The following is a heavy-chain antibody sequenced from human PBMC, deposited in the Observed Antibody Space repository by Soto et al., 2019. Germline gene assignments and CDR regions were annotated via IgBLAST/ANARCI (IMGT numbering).Heavy chain of an antibody. CDR2: IYYSGST. Sequence: PSETLSLTCTVSGGSVSSGSYYWGWIRQPPGKGLEWIGYIYYSGSTNYNPSLKSRVTISVDTSKNQFSLKLSSVTAADTAVYYCARERYCGGDCYTQEYYFDYWGQGTLVTVSS. D-gene: IGHD2-21*02. CDR1: GGSVSSGSYY. CDR3: ARERYCGGDCYTQEYYFDY. V-gene: IGHV4-61*01. J-gene: IGHJ4*02.